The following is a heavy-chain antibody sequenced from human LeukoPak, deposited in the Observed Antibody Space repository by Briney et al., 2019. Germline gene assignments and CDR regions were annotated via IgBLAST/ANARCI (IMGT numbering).Heavy chain of an antibody. CDR1: GFTFSTYW. CDR3: ATDRDNSDWQKRFDS. CDR2: INQDASEI. V-gene: IGHV3-7*01. D-gene: IGHD2-21*02. Sequence: GGSLRLSCAASGFTFSTYWMNWNRQAPGKGLEWVGNINQDASEINYVDSVRGRFTISRDNAKNSLHLQMNSLRAEDTAVYYCATDRDNSDWQKRFDSWGQGTLVTVTP. J-gene: IGHJ4*02.